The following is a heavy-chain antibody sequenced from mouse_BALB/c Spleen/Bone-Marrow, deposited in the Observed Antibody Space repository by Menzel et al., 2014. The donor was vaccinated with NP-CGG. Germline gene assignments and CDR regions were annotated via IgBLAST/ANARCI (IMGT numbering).Heavy chain of an antibody. D-gene: IGHD1-1*01. J-gene: IGHJ4*01. Sequence: VQLVESGPGLVAPSQSLSITCTVSGFSLTSYGVHWVRQPPGKGLEWLGVIWAGGSTNYNSALMSRLSISKDNSKSQVFIKMNSLQPDLPAIYHCARGYGSSLFAMYYWGQGTS. V-gene: IGHV2-9*02. CDR3: ARGYGSSLFAMYY. CDR1: GFSLTSYG. CDR2: IWAGGST.